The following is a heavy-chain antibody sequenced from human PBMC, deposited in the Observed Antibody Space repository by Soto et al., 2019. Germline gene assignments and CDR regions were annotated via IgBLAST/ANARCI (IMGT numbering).Heavy chain of an antibody. Sequence: ASVKVSCKASGYTFTSYAMHWVRQAPGQRLEWMGWINAGNGNTKYSQKFQGRVTITRDTSASTAYMELNSVTAADTAVYYCARALYCSGGGCSPLRGMDVWGLGTTVTVS. V-gene: IGHV1-3*01. CDR3: ARALYCSGGGCSPLRGMDV. D-gene: IGHD2-15*01. J-gene: IGHJ6*02. CDR1: GYTFTSYA. CDR2: INAGNGNT.